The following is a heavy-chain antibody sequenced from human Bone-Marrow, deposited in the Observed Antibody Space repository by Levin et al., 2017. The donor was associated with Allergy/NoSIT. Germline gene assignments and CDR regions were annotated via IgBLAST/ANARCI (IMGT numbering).Heavy chain of an antibody. CDR2: INRDGGDG. D-gene: IGHD2-8*01. CDR3: ARNGAWSFEF. V-gene: IGHV3-7*02. CDR1: GFTFSGYW. Sequence: GGSLRLSCASSGFTFSGYWMAWVRQAPGKGLEWVANINRDGGDGYYVDSVKGRFTISRDNARNSLDLQMNSLRAEDTAVYYCARNGAWSFEFWGKGTLVTVSS. J-gene: IGHJ4*02.